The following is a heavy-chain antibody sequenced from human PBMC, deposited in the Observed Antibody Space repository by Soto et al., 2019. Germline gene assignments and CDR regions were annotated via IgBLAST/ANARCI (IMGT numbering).Heavy chain of an antibody. CDR2: IYPGDSDT. J-gene: IGHJ4*02. CDR3: VRQHPLDSNAWYI. CDR1: GPGFW. V-gene: IGHV5-51*01. Sequence: ESLTITCTGPGPGFWLAWVRQMPGKGLEWIGSIYPGDSDTRYNPSFQGLVTISADRFISASYLQWTSLKASDTAMYYCVRQHPLDSNAWYIWGQGALVTVSS. D-gene: IGHD6-19*01.